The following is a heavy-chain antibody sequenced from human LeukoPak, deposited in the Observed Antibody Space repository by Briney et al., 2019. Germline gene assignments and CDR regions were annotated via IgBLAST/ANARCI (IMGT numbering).Heavy chain of an antibody. CDR3: AKVVMVRGVNDAFDI. D-gene: IGHD3-10*01. V-gene: IGHV3-23*01. Sequence: GGSLRLSCAASGFTFSSYAVSWVRQAPGKGLEWVSAISGSGGSTYYADSVKGRFTISRDNSKNTLYLQMNGLRAEDTAVYYCAKVVMVRGVNDAFDIWGQGTMVTVSS. J-gene: IGHJ3*02. CDR2: ISGSGGST. CDR1: GFTFSSYA.